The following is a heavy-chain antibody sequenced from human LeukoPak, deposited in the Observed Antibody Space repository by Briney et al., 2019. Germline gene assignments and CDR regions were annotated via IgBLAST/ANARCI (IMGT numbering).Heavy chain of an antibody. J-gene: IGHJ4*02. CDR2: IYPGDSGT. CDR1: GYSFTSYS. CDR3: ARCYSGTHNQGNQYYFDY. Sequence: GESLKISCKGSGYSFTSYSIAWVRQMPGKDLEWMGIIYPGDSGTRYSPSFQGQVTISADKSISTAYLQWSSLKASDTAIYYCARCYSGTHNQGNQYYFDYWGKGTLVTVSS. D-gene: IGHD1-26*01. V-gene: IGHV5-51*01.